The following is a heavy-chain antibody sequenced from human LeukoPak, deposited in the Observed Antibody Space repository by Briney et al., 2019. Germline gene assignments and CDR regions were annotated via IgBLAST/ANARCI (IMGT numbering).Heavy chain of an antibody. D-gene: IGHD2-2*03. J-gene: IGHJ1*01. CDR3: ARDGYCRGSSCPFQH. CDR1: GYTFIAYY. Sequence: ASVKVSCKASGYTFIAYYMFWVRQAPGQGLEWMGWINPNSGATGHAQKFQGRITMTRDTSISTSYMEVTGLRSDDTAVYFCARDGYCRGSSCPFQHWGQGTMVTVSS. CDR2: INPNSGAT. V-gene: IGHV1-2*02.